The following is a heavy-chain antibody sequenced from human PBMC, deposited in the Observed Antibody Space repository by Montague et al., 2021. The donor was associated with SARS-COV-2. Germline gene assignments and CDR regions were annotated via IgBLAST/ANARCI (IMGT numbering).Heavy chain of an antibody. J-gene: IGHJ6*02. D-gene: IGHD3-9*01. Sequence: TLSLTCTVSGGSINSGSYYWGWIRQAAGKGLEWIGRISTSGNTKYNTSLKSRVTISVDTSQNQFSLKMYSVTAADTAVCYCARDTRPNFAYYDILAGDYYYYGIDVWGQGTAVTVSS. V-gene: IGHV4-61*02. CDR2: ISTSGNT. CDR1: GGSINSGSYY. CDR3: ARDTRPNFAYYDILAGDYYYYGIDV.